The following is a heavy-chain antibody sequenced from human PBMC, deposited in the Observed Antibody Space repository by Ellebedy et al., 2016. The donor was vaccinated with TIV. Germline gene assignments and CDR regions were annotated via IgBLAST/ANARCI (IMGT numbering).Heavy chain of an antibody. Sequence: GGSLRLXCAASGFTFSSYGMHWVRQAPGKGLEWVAVIWYDGSNKYYADSVKGRFTISRDNSKNTLYLQMNSLRAEDTAVYYCAREPMVRGVIRRGYAMDVWGQGTTVTASS. D-gene: IGHD3-10*01. CDR3: AREPMVRGVIRRGYAMDV. J-gene: IGHJ6*02. CDR1: GFTFSSYG. CDR2: IWYDGSNK. V-gene: IGHV3-33*01.